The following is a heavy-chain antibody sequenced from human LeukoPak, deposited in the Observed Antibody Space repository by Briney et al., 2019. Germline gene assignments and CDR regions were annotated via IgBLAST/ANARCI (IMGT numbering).Heavy chain of an antibody. V-gene: IGHV4-59*01. CDR1: GGSISSYY. CDR3: DRQLLLYWYFDL. J-gene: IGHJ2*01. D-gene: IGHD2-2*01. CDR2: IYYSGST. Sequence: SETLSLTCTVSGGSISSYYWSWIRQPPGKGLEWIGYIYYSGSTNYNPSLKSRVTISVDTSKNQFSLKLSSVTAAHTAVYARDRQLLLYWYFDLWGRGTLVTVSS.